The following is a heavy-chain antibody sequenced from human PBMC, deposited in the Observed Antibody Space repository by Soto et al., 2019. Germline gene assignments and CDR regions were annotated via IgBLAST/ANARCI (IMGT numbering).Heavy chain of an antibody. CDR1: GFTFSSYA. D-gene: IGHD2-21*02. Sequence: GGSLRLSCAASGFTFSSYAMHWVRQAPGKGLEWVAVISYDGSNKYYADSVKGRFTISRDNSKNTLYLQMNSLRAEDTAVYYCAKDRGCGGDCYPYYYYGMDVWGQGTTVTVSS. CDR3: AKDRGCGGDCYPYYYYGMDV. CDR2: ISYDGSNK. J-gene: IGHJ6*02. V-gene: IGHV3-30-3*01.